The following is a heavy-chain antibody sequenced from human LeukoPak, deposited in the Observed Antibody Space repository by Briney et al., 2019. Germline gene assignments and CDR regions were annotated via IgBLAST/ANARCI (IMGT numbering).Heavy chain of an antibody. Sequence: PGGSLRPSCAASGFTFSSYGMHWVRQAPGKGLEWVAVIWYDGSNKYYADSVKGRFTISRDNSKNTLYLQMNSLRAEDTAVYYCARDSPKYYDYVWGSYLPFDYWGQGTLVTVSS. CDR2: IWYDGSNK. V-gene: IGHV3-33*01. CDR3: ARDSPKYYDYVWGSYLPFDY. D-gene: IGHD3-16*01. J-gene: IGHJ4*02. CDR1: GFTFSSYG.